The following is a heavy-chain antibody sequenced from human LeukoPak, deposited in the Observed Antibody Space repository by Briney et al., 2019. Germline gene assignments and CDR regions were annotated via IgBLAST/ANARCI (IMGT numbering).Heavy chain of an antibody. Sequence: GGSLRLSCAASGFTFSSYWMHWVRQAPGKGLVWVSRINSDGSSTIYADSVKGRFTISRDNAKNTLYLQMNSLRAEDTAVYYCARQGTIAAAEIDYWGQGTLVTVSS. CDR1: GFTFSSYW. J-gene: IGHJ4*02. D-gene: IGHD6-13*01. V-gene: IGHV3-74*01. CDR3: ARQGTIAAAEIDY. CDR2: INSDGSST.